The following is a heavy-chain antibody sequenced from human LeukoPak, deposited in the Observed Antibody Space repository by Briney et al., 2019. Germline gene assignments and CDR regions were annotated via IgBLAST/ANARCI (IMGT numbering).Heavy chain of an antibody. V-gene: IGHV3-21*01. CDR1: GFTFSSYS. CDR3: ARASGYRIRAFDI. CDR2: ISSSSSYI. D-gene: IGHD1-1*01. Sequence: GGSLRLSCAASGFTFSSYSMNWVRQAPGKGLEWVSSISSSSSYIYYADSVKGRFTISRDNAKNSLHLQMNSLRAEDTAVYYCARASGYRIRAFDIWGQGTMVTVSS. J-gene: IGHJ3*02.